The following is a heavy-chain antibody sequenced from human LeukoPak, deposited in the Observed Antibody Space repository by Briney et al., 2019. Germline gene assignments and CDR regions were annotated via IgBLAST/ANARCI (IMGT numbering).Heavy chain of an antibody. Sequence: SETLSLTCTVSGGSISRYHWSWVRQLPGKGLEWIGYIYSSGSTNYNPSLKSRVTISLDTSKNQFSLRLSSVTAADTAMYYCARQDYTTGWYFLDQWGQGTLVTVSS. J-gene: IGHJ4*02. CDR3: ARQDYTTGWYFLDQ. CDR2: IYSSGST. V-gene: IGHV4-59*01. CDR1: GGSISRYH. D-gene: IGHD6-19*01.